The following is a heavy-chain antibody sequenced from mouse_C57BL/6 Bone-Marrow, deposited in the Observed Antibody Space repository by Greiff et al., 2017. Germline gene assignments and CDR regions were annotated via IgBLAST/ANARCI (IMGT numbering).Heavy chain of an antibody. CDR3: ARGYHPPDY. Sequence: QVQLQQPGAELVKPGASVKLSCKASGYTFTSYWMQWVKQRPGQGLEWIGAIDPSDSYTNYNQKFKGKATLTVDTSSSTAYMQLSSLTSEDSAVYYCARGYHPPDYWGQGTTLTVSS. J-gene: IGHJ2*01. CDR1: GYTFTSYW. CDR2: IDPSDSYT. V-gene: IGHV1-50*01. D-gene: IGHD2-14*01.